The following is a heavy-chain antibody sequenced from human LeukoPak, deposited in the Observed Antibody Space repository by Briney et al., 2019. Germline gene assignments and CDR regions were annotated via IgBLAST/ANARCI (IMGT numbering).Heavy chain of an antibody. CDR2: ISGSGGST. CDR3: AKDSSGYSSGSFDY. Sequence: GGSLRLSCAASGFTFSSYAMSWVRQAPGQGLEWVSAISGSGGSTYYADSVKGRFAISRDNSKNTLYLQMNSLRAEDTAVYYCAKDSSGYSSGSFDYWGQGTLVTVSS. J-gene: IGHJ4*02. D-gene: IGHD6-19*01. CDR1: GFTFSSYA. V-gene: IGHV3-23*01.